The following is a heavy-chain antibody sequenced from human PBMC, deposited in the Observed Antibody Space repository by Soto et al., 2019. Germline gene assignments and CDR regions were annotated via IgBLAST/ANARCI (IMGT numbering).Heavy chain of an antibody. CDR3: ARDRGSYGSYYYYYYGMDV. J-gene: IGHJ6*02. Sequence: PSETLSLTCTVSGGPISSYYWSWIRQPPGKGLEWIGYIYYSGSTNYNPSLKSRVTISVDTSKNQFSLKLSSVTAADTAVYYCARDRGSYGSYYYYYYGMDVWGQGTTVTVSS. CDR1: GGPISSYY. V-gene: IGHV4-59*01. CDR2: IYYSGST. D-gene: IGHD5-18*01.